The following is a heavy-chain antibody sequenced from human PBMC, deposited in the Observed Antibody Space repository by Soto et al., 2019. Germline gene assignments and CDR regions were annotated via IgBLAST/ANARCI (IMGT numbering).Heavy chain of an antibody. D-gene: IGHD3-3*01. CDR2: IWYDGSNK. CDR3: ARDRRFLEWLDY. CDR1: GFTFTSYG. V-gene: IGHV3-33*01. J-gene: IGHJ4*02. Sequence: HLVESGRGVVQPGRSLTLYCVASGFTFTSYGIHWVRQAPGKGLEWVAVIWYDGSNKYYGDSVKGRFSISRDNSKNTVYLQMNSLRAEDTAVYYCARDRRFLEWLDYWGQGTLVSVSS.